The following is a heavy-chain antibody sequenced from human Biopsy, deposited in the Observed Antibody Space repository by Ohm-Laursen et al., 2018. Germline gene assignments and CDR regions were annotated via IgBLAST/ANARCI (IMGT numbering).Heavy chain of an antibody. CDR3: ARELGDFWGGRQFDF. V-gene: IGHV1-2*02. D-gene: IGHD3-3*01. J-gene: IGHJ5*01. Sequence: GASVKVSCKASGYTFTGYHVHWVRQAPGQGLEWMGWINAKTGDTNYAQKFQGRVTMTRDTSISTTYMELRRPTSDDTAVFYCARELGDFWGGRQFDFWGQGTLVTVSS. CDR1: GYTFTGYH. CDR2: INAKTGDT.